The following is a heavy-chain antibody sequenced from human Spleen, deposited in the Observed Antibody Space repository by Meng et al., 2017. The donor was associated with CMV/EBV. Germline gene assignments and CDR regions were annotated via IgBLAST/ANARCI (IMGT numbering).Heavy chain of an antibody. D-gene: IGHD2-2*01. J-gene: IGHJ3*01. CDR2: ISYDGTNK. CDR1: GFTFTNYG. V-gene: IGHV3-30*19. CDR3: ATPVIVEPTANGENAFDV. Sequence: GESLKISCAASGFTFTNYGMHWVRQAPGKGLEWVAVISYDGTNKYYADSVKGRFTISRDNSKNTLYLQMNSLRTEDAAVYYCATPVIVEPTANGENAFDVWGQGTMVTVSS.